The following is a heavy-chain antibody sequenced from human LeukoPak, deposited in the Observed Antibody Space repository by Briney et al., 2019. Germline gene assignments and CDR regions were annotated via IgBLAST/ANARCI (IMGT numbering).Heavy chain of an antibody. D-gene: IGHD5-24*01. V-gene: IGHV1-69*05. CDR3: ASSQDGYDHGTFDY. CDR2: IIPIFGTA. CDR1: GGTFSSYA. J-gene: IGHJ4*02. Sequence: SVKVSCKASGGTFSSYAISWVRQAPGQGLEWMGGIIPIFGTANYAQKFQGRVTITTDESTSTAYMELSSLRSEDTAVYYRASSQDGYDHGTFDYWGQGTLVTVSS.